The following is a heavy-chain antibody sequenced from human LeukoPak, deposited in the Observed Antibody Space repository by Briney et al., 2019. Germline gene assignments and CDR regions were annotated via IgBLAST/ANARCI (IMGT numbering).Heavy chain of an antibody. CDR2: INPIDGGT. D-gene: IGHD3-10*01. CDR1: GYTLTNHY. J-gene: IGHJ4*02. V-gene: IGHV1-46*01. Sequence: ASVKVSCKASGYTLTNHYMHWVRQAPGQGFEWMGQINPIDGGTTYAQKFQGRVTMTRDTSTSTVYIELSSLEPEDTAVYYCAGFYYGSGNYRKFDYWGQGTLVTVSS. CDR3: AGFYYGSGNYRKFDY.